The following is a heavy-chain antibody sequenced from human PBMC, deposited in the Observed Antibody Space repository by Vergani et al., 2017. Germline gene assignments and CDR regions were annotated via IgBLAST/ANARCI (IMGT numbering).Heavy chain of an antibody. CDR1: GFTFDEYA. CDR2: ISWNSGSI. J-gene: IGHJ3*02. V-gene: IGHV3-9*01. D-gene: IGHD3-10*01. Sequence: EVQLVESGGDLVQPGRSLRLSCAASGFTFDEYAMHWVRQGPGKGLEWVSGISWNSGSIGYADSVKGRFTLSRDNAKNTLYLQMNSLRADDTAVYYCGGSGDVFDIWGQGTMVTVSS. CDR3: GGSGDVFDI.